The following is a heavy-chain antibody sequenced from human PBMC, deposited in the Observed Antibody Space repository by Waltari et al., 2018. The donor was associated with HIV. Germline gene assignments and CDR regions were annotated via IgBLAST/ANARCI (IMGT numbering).Heavy chain of an antibody. Sequence: QVQLQESGPGLVKPSEPLSLTCTVSGGSISSSYWSWIRQPPGKGLEWIGYIYYSGSTNYNPSLESRVTRSVDTSKNQFSLKLTSVTAADTAVYYCARSYYDSSGYHLFDYWGQGTLVTVSS. V-gene: IGHV4-59*01. D-gene: IGHD3-22*01. CDR2: IYYSGST. CDR1: GGSISSSY. J-gene: IGHJ4*02. CDR3: ARSYYDSSGYHLFDY.